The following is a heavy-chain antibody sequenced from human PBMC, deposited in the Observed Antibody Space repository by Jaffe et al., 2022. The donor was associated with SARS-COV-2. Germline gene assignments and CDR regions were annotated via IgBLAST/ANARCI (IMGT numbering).Heavy chain of an antibody. Sequence: EVQLVESGGGLVKPGGSLRLSCAASGFTFSSYSMNWVRQAPGKGLEWVSSLSSSSRDIWYAASVKGRFAITRDNAKNSLYLQMNSLRAEDTAVYYCARETYGGLDYWGQGTLVTVSS. J-gene: IGHJ4*02. CDR3: ARETYGGLDY. CDR2: LSSSSRDI. V-gene: IGHV3-21*01. CDR1: GFTFSSYS. D-gene: IGHD4-17*01.